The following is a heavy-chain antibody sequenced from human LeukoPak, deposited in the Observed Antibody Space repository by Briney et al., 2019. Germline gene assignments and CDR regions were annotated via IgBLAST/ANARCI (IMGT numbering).Heavy chain of an antibody. CDR3: ARFAVHRRITVAGQFGLDY. Sequence: ASVKVSCKASGYIFTSYNIYWVRQAPGQGLEWMGIINPSGGSTNYAQKFQGRVTMTRDTSTSTVYMELSSLRSEDAAVYYCARFAVHRRITVAGQFGLDYWGQGTLVSLSS. V-gene: IGHV1-46*01. J-gene: IGHJ4*02. CDR1: GYIFTSYN. D-gene: IGHD6-19*01. CDR2: INPSGGST.